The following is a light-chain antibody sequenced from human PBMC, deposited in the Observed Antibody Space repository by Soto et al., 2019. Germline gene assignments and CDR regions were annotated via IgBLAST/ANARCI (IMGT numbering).Light chain of an antibody. CDR1: ESVRDE. CDR3: QQRLSWPIT. V-gene: IGKV3-11*01. Sequence: EAVLTQSPATPSLTQGEITTLXXRDSESVRDELGWYQQKPGQAPRXVIFDSSNRATGIPARFSGSGDGTDFTLSISSLEPEDFAVYYCQQRLSWPITFGQGTRLEIK. CDR2: DSS. J-gene: IGKJ5*01.